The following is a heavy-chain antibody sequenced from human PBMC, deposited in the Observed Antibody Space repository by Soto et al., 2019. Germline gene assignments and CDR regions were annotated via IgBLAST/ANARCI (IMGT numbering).Heavy chain of an antibody. CDR1: GFTFSSYA. V-gene: IGHV3-23*01. Sequence: EVQLLESGGGLVQPGGSLRLSCAASGFTFSSYAMSWVRPAPGKGLEWVSAISGSGGSTYYADSVKGRFTISRDNSKNTLKLQMNSRRAEDTAVYDCAKAQAAAGTFIPLDVWGQGTTVTVSS. J-gene: IGHJ6*02. D-gene: IGHD6-13*01. CDR2: ISGSGGST. CDR3: AKAQAAAGTFIPLDV.